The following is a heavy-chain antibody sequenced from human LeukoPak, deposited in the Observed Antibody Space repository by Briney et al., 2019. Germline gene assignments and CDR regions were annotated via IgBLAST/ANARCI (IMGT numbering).Heavy chain of an antibody. Sequence: SETLSLTCTGSGGSISGSSYYWGWIRQPPGKGLEWIGSIYCSGSTYYNPSLKSRVIISVDTSKNQFSLKLSSVTAADTAVYYCASTYDFWSGYYVHGAFDIWGQGTMVTVSS. CDR3: ASTYDFWSGYYVHGAFDI. V-gene: IGHV4-39*07. CDR1: GGSISGSSYY. CDR2: IYCSGST. J-gene: IGHJ3*02. D-gene: IGHD3-3*01.